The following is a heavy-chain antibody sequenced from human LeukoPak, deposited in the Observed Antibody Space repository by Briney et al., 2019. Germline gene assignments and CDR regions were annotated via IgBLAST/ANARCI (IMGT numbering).Heavy chain of an antibody. Sequence: SVKVSCKASGGTFSSYAISWVRQAPGQGLEWMGGVIPIFGTANYAQKFQGRVTITADESTSTAYMELSSLRSEDKAVYYWARVYDGYYYYYMDVGGKGTTVTVSS. CDR2: VIPIFGTA. CDR3: ARVYDGYYYYYMDV. V-gene: IGHV1-69*13. D-gene: IGHD3-16*01. J-gene: IGHJ6*03. CDR1: GGTFSSYA.